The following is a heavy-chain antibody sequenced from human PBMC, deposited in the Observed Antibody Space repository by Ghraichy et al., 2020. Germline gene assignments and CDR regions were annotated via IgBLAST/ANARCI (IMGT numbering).Heavy chain of an antibody. V-gene: IGHV3-23*01. CDR3: AKGSDYVWGSYQNWFDP. D-gene: IGHD3-16*02. CDR2: ISGSGGST. CDR1: GFTFSSYA. Sequence: LSLTCAASGFTFSSYAMSWVRQAPGKGLEWVSAISGSGGSTYYADSVKGRFTISRDNSKNTLYLQMNSLRAEDTAVYYCAKGSDYVWGSYQNWFDPWGQGTLVTVSS. J-gene: IGHJ5*02.